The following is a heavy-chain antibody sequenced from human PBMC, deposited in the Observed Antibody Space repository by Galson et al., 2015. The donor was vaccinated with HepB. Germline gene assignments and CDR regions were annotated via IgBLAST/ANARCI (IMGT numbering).Heavy chain of an antibody. D-gene: IGHD3-22*01. J-gene: IGHJ3*02. CDR2: ISYDGSNK. CDR1: GFTFSSYA. V-gene: IGHV3-30*04. Sequence: LRLSCAASGFTFSSYAMHWVRQAPGKGLEWVAVISYDGSNKYYADSVKGRFTISRDNSKNTLYLQMNSLRAEDTAVYYCARTSSGYDPPSDAFDIWGQGTMVTVSS. CDR3: ARTSSGYDPPSDAFDI.